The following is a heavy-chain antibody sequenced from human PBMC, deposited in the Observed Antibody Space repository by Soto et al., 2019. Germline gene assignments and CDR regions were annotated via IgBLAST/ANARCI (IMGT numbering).Heavy chain of an antibody. Sequence: GGSLRLSCAASGFTFSSYSMNWVRQAPGKGLEWVSSISSSSSYIYYADSVKGRFTISRDNDKNSLYLQMNSLRAEDTAVYYCASGRNIVATMSHGNAFDIWGQGTMVTVSS. CDR3: ASGRNIVATMSHGNAFDI. V-gene: IGHV3-21*01. J-gene: IGHJ3*02. CDR1: GFTFSSYS. CDR2: ISSSSSYI. D-gene: IGHD5-12*01.